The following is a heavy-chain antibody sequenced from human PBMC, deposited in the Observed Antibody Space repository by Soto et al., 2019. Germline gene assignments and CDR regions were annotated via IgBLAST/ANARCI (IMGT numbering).Heavy chain of an antibody. Sequence: QVQXQQWGAGLLKPSETLSLTCAVYGGFVSXGSYXWSXIRQPPGKGLEWIGEMSHSGGTHFNPSLKSRVTISVDTSKNQFSLKMSSVTAADTALYYCARVERGTATTVVDAFDIWGPGTMVTVSS. CDR2: MSHSGGT. D-gene: IGHD1-1*01. CDR1: GGFVSXGSYX. J-gene: IGHJ3*02. CDR3: ARVERGTATTVVDAFDI. V-gene: IGHV4-34*01.